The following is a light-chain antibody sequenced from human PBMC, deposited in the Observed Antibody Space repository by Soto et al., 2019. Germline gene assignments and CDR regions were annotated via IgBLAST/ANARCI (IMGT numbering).Light chain of an antibody. CDR3: SSYASSNIFL. CDR2: EVT. CDR1: SSDVGGYNF. J-gene: IGLJ1*01. V-gene: IGLV2-14*01. Sequence: QSALTQPASVSGSPGQSITISCTGTSSDVGGYNFVSWYQLHPGKAPKLMIYEVTNRPSGVSSRFSGSKSGNTASLTISGLQPEDEADYCCSSYASSNIFLFGTGTKLTVL.